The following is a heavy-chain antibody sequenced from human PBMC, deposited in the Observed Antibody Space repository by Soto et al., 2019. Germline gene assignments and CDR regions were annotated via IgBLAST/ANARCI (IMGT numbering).Heavy chain of an antibody. CDR1: GYSFTSHW. CDR3: AKSPADGDYRGFGS. CDR2: IYPGDSAT. D-gene: IGHD4-17*01. Sequence: GESLKISCKGSGYSFTSHWIGWVRQMPGKGLEWMGIIYPGDSATRYSPPFQGQVTISADKSISTAYLQWSSLKASDTAMYYWAKSPADGDYRGFGSWAQVTXFAVSS. J-gene: IGHJ4*02. V-gene: IGHV5-51*01.